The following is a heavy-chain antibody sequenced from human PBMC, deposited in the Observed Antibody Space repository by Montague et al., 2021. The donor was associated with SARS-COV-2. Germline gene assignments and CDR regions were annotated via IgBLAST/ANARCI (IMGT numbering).Heavy chain of an antibody. V-gene: IGHV4-39*01. CDR2: ISYTGRT. Sequence: SETLSLTCTVSGGSISSPDYYWGWIRQSPGKGWEWIGSISYTGRTYYNPSLRSRVSFSMDTSKNHFSLSLSSVTVADTAVYFCAGQLPSYCATNKCYPYYFDGWGQGALVTVSS. J-gene: IGHJ4*02. D-gene: IGHD2-8*01. CDR3: AGQLPSYCATNKCYPYYFDG. CDR1: GGSISSPDYY.